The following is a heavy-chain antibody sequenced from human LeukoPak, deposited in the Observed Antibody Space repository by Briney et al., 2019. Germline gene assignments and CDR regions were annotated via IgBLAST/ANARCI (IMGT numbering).Heavy chain of an antibody. V-gene: IGHV4-59*01. CDR1: GGSFISYY. CDR2: IYYSGST. J-gene: IGHJ4*02. D-gene: IGHD6-6*01. Sequence: SETLSLTCTVSGGSFISYYWSWIRQPPGKGLEWIGYIYYSGSTNYNPSLKSRVTISVDTSKNQFSLKLSSVTAADTAAYYCARSIAARYDYWGQGTLVTVSS. CDR3: ARSIAARYDY.